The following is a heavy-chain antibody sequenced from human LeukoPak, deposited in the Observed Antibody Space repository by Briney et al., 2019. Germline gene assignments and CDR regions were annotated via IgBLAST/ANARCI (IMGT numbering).Heavy chain of an antibody. V-gene: IGHV3-23*01. D-gene: IGHD2-2*01. CDR1: GFTFSSYA. CDR3: VRDGCSSTSCYSVVDY. CDR2: ISGSGGST. J-gene: IGHJ4*02. Sequence: PGGSLRLSCAASGFTFSSYAMSWVRQAPGKGLEWVSAISGSGGSTYYADSVKGRFTISRDNAEKSLFLQMNSLRAEDTAVYYCVRDGCSSTSCYSVVDYWGQGTLVTVSS.